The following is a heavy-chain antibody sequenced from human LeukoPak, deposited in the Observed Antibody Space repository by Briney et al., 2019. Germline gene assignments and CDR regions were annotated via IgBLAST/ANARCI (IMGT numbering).Heavy chain of an antibody. J-gene: IGHJ4*02. V-gene: IGHV4-34*01. Sequence: PSENLSLTCAVYGGSFSGYYWSWIRQPPEKGLEWIGEINHSGSTNYNPSLKSRVTISVDTSKNQFSLKLSSVTAADTAVYYCARASLWFGDPPDYWGQGTLVTVSS. CDR2: INHSGST. CDR3: ARASLWFGDPPDY. D-gene: IGHD3-10*01. CDR1: GGSFSGYY.